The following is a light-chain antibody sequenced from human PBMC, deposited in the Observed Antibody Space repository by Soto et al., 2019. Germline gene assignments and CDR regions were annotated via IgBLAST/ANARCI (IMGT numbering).Light chain of an antibody. CDR2: DAS. CDR3: QQRSNWIFT. Sequence: EIVLTQSPATLSLSPGERATLSCRASQSVSTFLAWYQQKPGQAPRLLIYDASNRATDIPARFSGSGSGTDFTLTISSLEREDFAVYYCQQRSNWIFTFGPGTKVDMK. J-gene: IGKJ3*01. CDR1: QSVSTF. V-gene: IGKV3-11*01.